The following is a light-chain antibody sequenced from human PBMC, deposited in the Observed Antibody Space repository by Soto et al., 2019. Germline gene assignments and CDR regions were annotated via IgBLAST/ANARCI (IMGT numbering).Light chain of an antibody. V-gene: IGKV1-12*01. CDR1: QGLVSW. J-gene: IGKJ4*01. CDR2: AAS. CDR3: QQTSSFPLT. Sequence: DIQVTQSPSSVSASVGDRVTITCRASQGLVSWLAWYQQKPGKAPKLLIYAASSFQSGVPSRFSGSGSGTECTLTISSLQPEDFATYYCQQTSSFPLTFGGGTKVEIK.